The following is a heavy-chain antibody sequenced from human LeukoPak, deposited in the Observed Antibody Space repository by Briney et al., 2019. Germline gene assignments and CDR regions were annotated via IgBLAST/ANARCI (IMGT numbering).Heavy chain of an antibody. D-gene: IGHD1-14*01. CDR1: GYSFTGYY. CDR3: ARDLYPRSNFPVSAFDY. Sequence: ASVKVSCKTSGYSFTGYYIHWVRQAPGQGLEWMGWINPNSGGANYAQKFQGRVTMTRDTSISTAYMELSSLRSDVAAVYFCARDLYPRSNFPVSAFDYWGQGTLVPVSS. CDR2: INPNSGGA. V-gene: IGHV1-2*02. J-gene: IGHJ4*02.